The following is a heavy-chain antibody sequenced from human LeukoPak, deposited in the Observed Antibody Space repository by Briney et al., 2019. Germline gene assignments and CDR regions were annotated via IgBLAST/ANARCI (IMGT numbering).Heavy chain of an antibody. V-gene: IGHV1-2*06. CDR2: INPNSGGT. CDR3: ARRQIAADAFDI. J-gene: IGHJ3*02. D-gene: IGHD6-13*01. CDR1: GYTSTDYY. Sequence: GASVKVSCKASGYTSTDYYLHWVRQAPGQGLEWMGRINPNSGGTNYAQKFQGRVTMTRDTSISTAYMELSRLRSDDTAVYYCARRQIAADAFDIWGQGTMVTVSS.